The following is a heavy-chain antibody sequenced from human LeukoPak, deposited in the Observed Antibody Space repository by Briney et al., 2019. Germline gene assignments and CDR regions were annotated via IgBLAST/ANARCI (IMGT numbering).Heavy chain of an antibody. CDR2: IGTAGDT. CDR1: GLTFSSYD. Sequence: PGGSLSLSCAASGLTFSSYDMPWDRQATGIGLEWVSAIGTAGDTYYPGSVKGRFTISRENAKYSFYLQMTSLRAGDKAGYYCAKDVGDCSSTSCPFDYWGQGTLVTVSS. CDR3: AKDVGDCSSTSCPFDY. V-gene: IGHV3-13*01. D-gene: IGHD2-2*01. J-gene: IGHJ4*02.